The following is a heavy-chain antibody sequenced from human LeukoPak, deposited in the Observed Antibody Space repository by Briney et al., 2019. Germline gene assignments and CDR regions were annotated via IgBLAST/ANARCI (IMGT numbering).Heavy chain of an antibody. CDR3: AIVGHCSSTSCYRPSGA. CDR2: ISAYNGNT. D-gene: IGHD2-2*01. V-gene: IGHV1-18*01. J-gene: IGHJ4*02. Sequence: GASVTVSFTASGYTFASYGISRVRQAPGQGHEWMGWISAYNGNTNYAQKLQGRVTMTTDTSTSTAYMELRSLRSADSAVYYCAIVGHCSSTSCYRPSGAWGQGTLVTVSS. CDR1: GYTFASYG.